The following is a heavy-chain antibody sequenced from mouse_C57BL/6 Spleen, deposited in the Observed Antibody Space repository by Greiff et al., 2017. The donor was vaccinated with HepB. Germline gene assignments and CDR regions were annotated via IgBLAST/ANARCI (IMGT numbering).Heavy chain of an antibody. V-gene: IGHV1-7*01. CDR2: INPSSGYT. D-gene: IGHD1-1*01. CDR3: ARSGFGSSPYWYFDV. J-gene: IGHJ1*03. CDR1: GYTFTSYW. Sequence: VQLQQSGAELAKPGASVKPSCKASGYTFTSYWMHWVKQRPGQGLEWVGYINPSSGYTKYNQKFKDKATLTADKSSSTAYMQLSSLTYEDSAVYYCARSGFGSSPYWYFDVWGTGTTVTVSS.